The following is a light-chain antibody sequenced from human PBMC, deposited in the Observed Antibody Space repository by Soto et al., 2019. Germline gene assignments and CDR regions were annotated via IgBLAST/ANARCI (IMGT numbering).Light chain of an antibody. J-gene: IGKJ2*01. CDR2: DAS. Sequence: DIQMTQSPSTLSASVGDGVTITCRVSQNTRVWLAWYQQRTGKAPKFLMYDASSWETGVPSRFRGSGSGTEFTLTFRSLQPDESATYYCQHYDSSSPTFGQGTKLESK. V-gene: IGKV1-5*01. CDR3: QHYDSSSPT. CDR1: QNTRVW.